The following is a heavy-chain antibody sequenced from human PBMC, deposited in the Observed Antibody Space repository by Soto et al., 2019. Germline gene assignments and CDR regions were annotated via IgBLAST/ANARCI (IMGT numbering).Heavy chain of an antibody. CDR2: IIPIFGTA. Sequence: QVQLVQSGAEVKKPGSSVKVSCKASGGTFSSYAISWMRQAPGQGLEWMGGIIPIFGTANYAQKFQGRVTITADESTSTAYMELSSLRSEDTAVYYCARDSPPMTTVTTVRFEDYYYGMDVWGQGTTVTVSS. V-gene: IGHV1-69*12. J-gene: IGHJ6*02. CDR3: ARDSPPMTTVTTVRFEDYYYGMDV. CDR1: GGTFSSYA. D-gene: IGHD4-4*01.